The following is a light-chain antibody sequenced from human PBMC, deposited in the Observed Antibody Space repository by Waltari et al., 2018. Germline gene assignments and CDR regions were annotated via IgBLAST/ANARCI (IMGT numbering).Light chain of an antibody. CDR3: SSYRSSSTPYV. CDR2: DVS. J-gene: IGLJ1*01. CDR1: NIDVGSYNY. Sequence: QSALTQPASVSGSPGQSITISCTGTNIDVGSYNYVSWFQQHPGKAPERMIYDVSNRPSGVASRVAGSKSGNTASLTISGLQAEDAADYYGSSYRSSSTPYVFGTGTKVTVL. V-gene: IGLV2-14*01.